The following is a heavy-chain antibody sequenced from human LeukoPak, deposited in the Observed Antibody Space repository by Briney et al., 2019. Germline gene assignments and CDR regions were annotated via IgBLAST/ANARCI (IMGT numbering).Heavy chain of an antibody. CDR1: SGSISSGGYY. D-gene: IGHD2-15*01. CDR2: IYHSGST. Sequence: PSQTLSLTCTVSSGSISSGGYYWSWIRQPPGKGLEWIGYIYHSGSTYYNPSLKSRVTISVDRSKNQFSLKLSSVTAADTAVYYCARDAPYCSGGSCYPTFYYYMDVWGKGTTVTVSS. J-gene: IGHJ6*03. V-gene: IGHV4-30-2*01. CDR3: ARDAPYCSGGSCYPTFYYYMDV.